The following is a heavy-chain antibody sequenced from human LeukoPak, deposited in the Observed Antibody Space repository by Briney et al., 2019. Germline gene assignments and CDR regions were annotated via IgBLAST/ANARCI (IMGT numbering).Heavy chain of an antibody. CDR3: ARAYYDYVWGSYPEPIAGY. J-gene: IGHJ4*02. D-gene: IGHD3-16*01. CDR2: INPSGGST. V-gene: IGHV1-46*01. CDR1: GYTFTSYY. Sequence: GASVKVSCKASGYTFTSYYMHWVRQAPGQGLEWMGIINPSGGSTSYAQKFQGRVTMTRDTSISTAYMELSRLRSDDTAVYYCARAYYDYVWGSYPEPIAGYRGQGTLVTVSS.